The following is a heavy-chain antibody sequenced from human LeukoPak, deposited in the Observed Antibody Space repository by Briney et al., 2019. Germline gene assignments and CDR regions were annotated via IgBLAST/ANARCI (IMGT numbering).Heavy chain of an antibody. CDR2: ISGSGGST. J-gene: IGHJ4*02. Sequence: GGSLRLSCVASGFTFSSYGMSWVRQAPGKGLEWVSAISGSGGSTYYADSVKGRFTISRDNSKNTLYLQMNSLRAEDTAVYYCARAPGYGAAYYFDYWGQGTLVTVSS. V-gene: IGHV3-23*01. D-gene: IGHD1-1*01. CDR3: ARAPGYGAAYYFDY. CDR1: GFTFSSYG.